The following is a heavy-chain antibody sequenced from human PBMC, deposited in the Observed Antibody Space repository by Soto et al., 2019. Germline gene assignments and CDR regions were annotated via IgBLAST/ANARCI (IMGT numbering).Heavy chain of an antibody. CDR3: ARVRMTTVTTRAYYYGMDV. V-gene: IGHV4-4*07. CDR1: GGSISSYY. J-gene: IGHJ6*02. CDR2: IYTSGST. Sequence: QVQLQESGPGLVKPSETLSLTCTVSGGSISSYYWSWIRQPAGKGLEWIGRIYTSGSTNYNPSPKSRVIMSVDTSKNQFSLKLSAVTAADTAVYYCARVRMTTVTTRAYYYGMDVWGQGTTVTVSS. D-gene: IGHD4-17*01.